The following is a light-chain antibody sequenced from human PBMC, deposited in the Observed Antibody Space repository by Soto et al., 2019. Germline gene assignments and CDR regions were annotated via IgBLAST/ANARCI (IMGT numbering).Light chain of an antibody. CDR1: SSDIGRYNY. J-gene: IGLJ1*01. V-gene: IGLV2-14*01. CDR3: GSYTTTYVRV. CDR2: EVT. Sequence: QSVLTQPASVSGSPGQSITISCTGTSSDIGRYNYFSWYQQHPGRAPRLIIYEVTNRHSGVSDRFSGSKSGNVASLTISELQAADEGDYYCGSYTTTYVRVFGTGTKVTVL.